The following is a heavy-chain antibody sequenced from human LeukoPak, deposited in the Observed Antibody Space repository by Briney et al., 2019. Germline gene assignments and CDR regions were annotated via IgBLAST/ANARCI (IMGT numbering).Heavy chain of an antibody. D-gene: IGHD6-13*01. CDR2: IKQDGSEK. V-gene: IGHV3-7*01. J-gene: IGHJ4*02. CDR3: ARENVIAAAGTGDY. CDR1: GLTFSSNW. Sequence: PGGSLRLSCAASGLTFSSNWLSWVGQAPGKGLGWGAKIKQDGSEKYYVDSVKGRFTISRDNAKNSLYLQMNSLRAEDTAVYYCARENVIAAAGTGDYWGQGTLVTVSS.